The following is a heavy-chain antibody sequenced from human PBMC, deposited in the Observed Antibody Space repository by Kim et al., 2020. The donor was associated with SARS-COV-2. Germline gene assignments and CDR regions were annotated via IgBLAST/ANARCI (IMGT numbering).Heavy chain of an antibody. Sequence: SETLSLTCTVSGGSISSSSYYWGWIRQPPGKGLEWIGSIYYSGSTYYNPSLKSRVTISVDTSKNQFSLKLSSVTAADTAVYYCARDPIAARAFGGVIADAFDIWGQGTMVTVSS. CDR1: GGSISSSSYY. V-gene: IGHV4-39*07. D-gene: IGHD3-16*02. J-gene: IGHJ3*02. CDR3: ARDPIAARAFGGVIADAFDI. CDR2: IYYSGST.